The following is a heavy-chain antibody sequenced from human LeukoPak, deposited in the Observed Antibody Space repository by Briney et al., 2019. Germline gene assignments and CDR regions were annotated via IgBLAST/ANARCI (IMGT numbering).Heavy chain of an antibody. CDR3: ATAVVTVRAYYFDY. V-gene: IGHV1-24*01. CDR1: GYTLTELS. J-gene: IGHJ4*02. D-gene: IGHD3-10*01. CDR2: FDPEDGET. Sequence: ASVKVSCEVSGYTLTELSMHWVRQAPGKGLEWMGGFDPEDGETIYAQKFQGRVTMTEDTSTDTAYMELSSLRSEDTAVYYCATAVVTVRAYYFDYWGQGTLVTVSS.